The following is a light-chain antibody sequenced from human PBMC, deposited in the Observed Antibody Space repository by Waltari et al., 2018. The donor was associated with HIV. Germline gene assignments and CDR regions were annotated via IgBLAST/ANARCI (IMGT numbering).Light chain of an antibody. Sequence: DIVMTQSPDSLAVSLGETATINCRSSQSLLYSSNNKNYLAWYQHKPGQPPKLLIYWASTRASGVPDRFSGSESGTDFTLTISSLQADDVAVYYCQQYYTTPRTFGQGTKLEIK. CDR1: QSLLYSSNNKNY. V-gene: IGKV4-1*01. CDR2: WAS. CDR3: QQYYTTPRT. J-gene: IGKJ2*01.